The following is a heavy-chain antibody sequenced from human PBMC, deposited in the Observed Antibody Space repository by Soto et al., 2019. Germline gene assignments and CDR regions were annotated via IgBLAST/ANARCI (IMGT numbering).Heavy chain of an antibody. V-gene: IGHV4-31*03. D-gene: IGHD2-2*01. CDR3: ARDRCSSTSCYYYYGMDV. J-gene: IGHJ6*02. Sequence: SETLSLTCTVSGGSISSCGYYWSCIRQHPGKGLEGIGYIYDSGSTYYNPSLKSRVTISVDTSKNQFSLKLSSVTAADTAVYYCARDRCSSTSCYYYYGMDVWGQGTTVTVSS. CDR2: IYDSGST. CDR1: GGSISSCGYY.